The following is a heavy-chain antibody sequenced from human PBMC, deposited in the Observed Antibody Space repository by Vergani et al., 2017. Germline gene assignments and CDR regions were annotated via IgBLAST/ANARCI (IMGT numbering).Heavy chain of an antibody. J-gene: IGHJ4*02. CDR3: ARVVAATSVLAQRYFDY. D-gene: IGHD2-15*01. CDR2: ISSSSSYI. V-gene: IGHV3-21*01. Sequence: PGKGLEWVSSISSSSSYIYYADSVKGRFTISRDNAKNSLYLQMNSLRAEDTAVYYCARVVAATSVLAQRYFDYWGQGTLVTVSS.